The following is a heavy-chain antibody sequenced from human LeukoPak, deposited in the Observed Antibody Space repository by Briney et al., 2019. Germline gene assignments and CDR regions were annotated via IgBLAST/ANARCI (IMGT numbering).Heavy chain of an antibody. CDR1: GFTVSSNY. D-gene: IGHD3-3*01. CDR3: ARGDLRTLYYYYYMDV. CDR2: ISGSGGST. V-gene: IGHV3-23*01. Sequence: GGSLRLSCAASGFTVSSNYMSWVRQAPGKGLEWVSAISGSGGSTYYADSVKGRFTISRDNSKNTLYLQMNSLRAEDTAVYYCARGDLRTLYYYYYMDVWGKGTTVTVSS. J-gene: IGHJ6*03.